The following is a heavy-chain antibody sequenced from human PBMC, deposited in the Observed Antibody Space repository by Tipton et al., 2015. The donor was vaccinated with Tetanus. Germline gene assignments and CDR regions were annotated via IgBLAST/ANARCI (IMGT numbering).Heavy chain of an antibody. CDR3: TRLPRQWLAHGNY. CDR1: GGSLRSSDYY. Sequence: TLSLTCIVSGGSLRSSDYYGAWVRQSPVKGLEWIGSVSYSGRTYYNPSLKSRVTMSVDTSKKDFSVRLTSVTAADTAVYYCTRLPRQWLAHGNYWGQGTLVTVSS. D-gene: IGHD6-19*01. CDR2: VSYSGRT. J-gene: IGHJ4*02. V-gene: IGHV4-39*02.